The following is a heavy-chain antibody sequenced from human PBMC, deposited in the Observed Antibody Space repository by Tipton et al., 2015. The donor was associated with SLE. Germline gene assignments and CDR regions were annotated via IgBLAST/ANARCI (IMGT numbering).Heavy chain of an antibody. CDR1: GGSISGYY. J-gene: IGHJ3*02. V-gene: IGHV4-59*01. CDR2: ISFGGLT. CDR3: ARELGMVAFDI. Sequence: TLSLTCTVSGGSISGYYWSWVRQPPGKGLEWIGYISFGGLTNYNPSVRSRVTISVDTSKNQFSLKLSSVTAADTAVYYCARELGMVAFDIWGQGTMVTVSS. D-gene: IGHD7-27*01.